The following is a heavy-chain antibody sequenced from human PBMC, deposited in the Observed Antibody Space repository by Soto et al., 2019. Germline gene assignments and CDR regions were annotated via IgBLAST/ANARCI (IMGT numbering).Heavy chain of an antibody. Sequence: QVQLVESGGGVVQPGRSLRVSCAASGFTFSSYAMHWVRQAPGKGLEWVAVISYDGSNKYYADSVKGRFTISRDNSKNTLYLQMNSLRAEDTAVYYCAREGNWGGTAFDIWGQGTMVTVSS. J-gene: IGHJ3*02. CDR1: GFTFSSYA. CDR2: ISYDGSNK. CDR3: AREGNWGGTAFDI. V-gene: IGHV3-30-3*01. D-gene: IGHD7-27*01.